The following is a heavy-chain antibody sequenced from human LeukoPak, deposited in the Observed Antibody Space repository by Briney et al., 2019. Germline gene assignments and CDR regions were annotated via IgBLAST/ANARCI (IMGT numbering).Heavy chain of an antibody. D-gene: IGHD3-16*01. J-gene: IGHJ4*02. CDR3: ARGGGYIGYFDY. CDR2: IYYSGST. Sequence: KPSETLSLTCTVSGGSISSYYWSWIRQPPGKGLEWIGYIYYSGSTNYNPSLKSRVTISVDTSKNQFSLKLSSVTAADTAIYYCARGGGYIGYFDYWGQGTLVTVSS. CDR1: GGSISSYY. V-gene: IGHV4-59*01.